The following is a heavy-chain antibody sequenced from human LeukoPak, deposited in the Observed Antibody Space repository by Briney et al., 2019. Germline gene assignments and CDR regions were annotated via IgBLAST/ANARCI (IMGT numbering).Heavy chain of an antibody. CDR3: ASEITYYYDSSGQLSLDAFDS. Sequence: GGSLRLSCAASGVTFSSYSMNWVRQAPGKGLEWGSSISSSSSYIYYADSVKGRFTISRDNAKNSLYLQMNSLRAEDTAVYYCASEITYYYDSSGQLSLDAFDSWGQGTMGTVSS. J-gene: IGHJ3*02. D-gene: IGHD3-22*01. CDR1: GVTFSSYS. CDR2: ISSSSSYI. V-gene: IGHV3-21*01.